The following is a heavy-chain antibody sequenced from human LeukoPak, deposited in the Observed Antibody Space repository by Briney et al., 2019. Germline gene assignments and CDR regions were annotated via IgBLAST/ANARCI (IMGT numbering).Heavy chain of an antibody. CDR1: GGTFSSYA. J-gene: IGHJ6*03. CDR2: IIPILGIA. Sequence: SVKVSCKASGGTFSSYAISWVRQAPGQGLEWMGRIIPILGIANYAQKFQGRVTVTADKSTSTAYMERSSLRSEDTAVYYCARERGSGWTGYYYYMDVWGKGTTVTVSS. V-gene: IGHV1-69*04. D-gene: IGHD6-19*01. CDR3: ARERGSGWTGYYYYMDV.